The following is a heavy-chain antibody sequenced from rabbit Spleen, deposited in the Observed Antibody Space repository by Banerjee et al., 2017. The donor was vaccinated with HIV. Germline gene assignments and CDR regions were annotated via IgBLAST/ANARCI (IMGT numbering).Heavy chain of an antibody. D-gene: IGHD1-1*01. CDR2: IYTNSGST. Sequence: QSLEESGGGLVQPEGSLTLTCTASGFSFSKYYYMCWVRQAPGKGLEWIACIYTNSGSTWYASWVNGRFTISKTSSTTVTLQMTSLTAADTATYFCARSFDTGSGSIGWTSVLDLWGPGTLVTVS. CDR3: ARSFDTGSGSIGWTSVLDL. CDR1: GFSFSKYYY. V-gene: IGHV1S40*01. J-gene: IGHJ3*01.